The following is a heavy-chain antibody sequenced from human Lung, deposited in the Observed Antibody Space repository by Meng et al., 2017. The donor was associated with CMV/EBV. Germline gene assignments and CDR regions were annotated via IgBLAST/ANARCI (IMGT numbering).Heavy chain of an antibody. CDR3: ASPGDYRLRGFRY. CDR2: INPSGGST. V-gene: IGHV1-46*01. Sequence: QVQRVQSWAEGKQPGASVTGSCKTSAYTLTTYFMHWVRQAPGQGLEWMGLINPSGGSTSYTQRFQGRVTMTRETPTSTVYMELNNLKPEDPAVYYCASPGDYRLRGFRYCRQGTLVTVSS. D-gene: IGHD4-17*01. CDR1: AYTLTTYF. J-gene: IGHJ4*02.